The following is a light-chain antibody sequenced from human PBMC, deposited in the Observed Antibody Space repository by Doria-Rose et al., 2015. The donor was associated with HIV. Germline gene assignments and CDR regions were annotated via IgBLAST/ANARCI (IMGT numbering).Light chain of an antibody. CDR2: AAS. V-gene: IGKV1-39*01. Sequence: TQSPSSLSASVGDRVTITCRASQSTGSFLNWYQQKPGKAPKLLICAASSFQNGVPSRFSGSGSGTDFTLTISSLHPEDFATYFCQQSYSTPLTFGGGTKVEI. J-gene: IGKJ4*01. CDR3: QQSYSTPLT. CDR1: QSTGSF.